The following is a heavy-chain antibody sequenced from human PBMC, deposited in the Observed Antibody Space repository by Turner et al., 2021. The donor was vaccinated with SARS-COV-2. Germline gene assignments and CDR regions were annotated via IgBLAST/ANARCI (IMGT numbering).Heavy chain of an antibody. CDR2: IYYSGRT. J-gene: IGHJ5*01. V-gene: IGHV4-39*01. CDR3: MRHDHYGSASINWFNS. CDR1: GDSISTSHDY. Sequence: QLQLQESGPGLVRPSETLSLICTVSGDSISTSHDYWGWIRQPPGKGLEWIGSIYYSGRTFYNPSVKSRVTISVDTSKNDFSLQLSSVTAADTAVYYCMRHDHYGSASINWFNSCGHGTLVTVSS. D-gene: IGHD3-10*01.